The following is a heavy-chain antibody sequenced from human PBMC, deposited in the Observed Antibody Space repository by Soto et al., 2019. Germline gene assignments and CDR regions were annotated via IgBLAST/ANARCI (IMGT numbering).Heavy chain of an antibody. CDR2: INPAGGTT. CDR3: ALKVVTYYDN. Sequence: QVQLVQSGAEVKKPGASVRISCRASGYSFTSTYVYWVRQAPGQGPEWMGIINPAGGTTYYAQKFQGRLTITSDTSTDTVFMELNDLTSEDTAVYFCALKVVTYYDNWGQGTLLTVSS. D-gene: IGHD2-21*02. V-gene: IGHV1-46*01. J-gene: IGHJ4*02. CDR1: GYSFTSTY.